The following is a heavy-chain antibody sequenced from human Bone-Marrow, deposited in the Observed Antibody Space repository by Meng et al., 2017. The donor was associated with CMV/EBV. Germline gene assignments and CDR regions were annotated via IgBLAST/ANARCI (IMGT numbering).Heavy chain of an antibody. V-gene: IGHV4-38-2*01. Sequence: GSLRLSCAASGFTFSSYWMSWVRQAPGKGLEWIGNIYHSGSTYYNPSLKSRVTISVDTSKNQFSLKLSSVTAADTALYYCARTYCSSTSCYGDYTMDVWGQGTTVTVSS. CDR2: IYHSGST. CDR1: GFTFSSYW. J-gene: IGHJ6*02. CDR3: ARTYCSSTSCYGDYTMDV. D-gene: IGHD2-2*01.